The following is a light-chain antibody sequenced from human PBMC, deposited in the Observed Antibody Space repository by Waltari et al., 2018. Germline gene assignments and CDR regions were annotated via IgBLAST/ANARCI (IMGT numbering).Light chain of an antibody. CDR1: SGHSSNI. CDR3: QTGGHGTWV. CDR2: VNSDGSH. Sequence: QLVLTQSPSAYASLGASVNLTCTLSSGHSSNIIAWHQQQPEKGPRYLMKVNSDGSHSKGDEIPDRFSGSSSGAERYLTISSLQSEDEADYYCQTGGHGTWVFGGGTKLTVL. V-gene: IGLV4-69*01. J-gene: IGLJ3*02.